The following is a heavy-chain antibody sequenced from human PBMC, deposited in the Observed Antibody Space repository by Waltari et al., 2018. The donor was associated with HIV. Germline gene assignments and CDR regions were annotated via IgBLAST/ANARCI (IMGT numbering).Heavy chain of an antibody. CDR2: ISGSGGST. CDR1: GYTFSSYA. V-gene: IGHV3-23*01. CDR3: AKDLFRGMDV. Sequence: EVQLLETGGGLVQPGGSLRLSCAASGYTFSSYAMTWVRQAPGKGLEWVSAISGSGGSTYYADSVKGRFTISRDNSKNTLYLQMNSLRAEDTAVYYCAKDLFRGMDVWGQGTTVTVSS. D-gene: IGHD2-21*01. J-gene: IGHJ6*02.